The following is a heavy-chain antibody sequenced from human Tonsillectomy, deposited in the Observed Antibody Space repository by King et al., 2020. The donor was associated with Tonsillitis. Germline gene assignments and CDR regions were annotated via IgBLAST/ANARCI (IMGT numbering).Heavy chain of an antibody. CDR1: GFTFSSYS. D-gene: IGHD3-22*01. V-gene: IGHV3-21*01. CDR3: ARVEGDYLDSSRKDY. CDR2: ISSSSSYI. Sequence: EVQLVESGGGLVKPGGSLRLSCAASGFTFSSYSMNWVRQAPGKGLEWVSSISSSSSYIYYADSVKGRFTISRDNAKNSLYLQMNSLRAEDTAVYYCARVEGDYLDSSRKDYWGQGTLVTVSS. J-gene: IGHJ4*02.